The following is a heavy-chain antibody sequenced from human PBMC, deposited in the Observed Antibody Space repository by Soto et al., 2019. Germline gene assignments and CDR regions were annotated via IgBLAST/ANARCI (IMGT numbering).Heavy chain of an antibody. D-gene: IGHD6-6*01. V-gene: IGHV1-18*03. CDR1: GYTFSSYG. J-gene: IGHJ3*02. CDR3: ARAPLYSTSPKTAFDI. CDR2: ISTYNGNP. Sequence: QVQLVQSGPEVTKPGASVKVSCKASGYTFSSYGISWVRQAPGQGLEWMGWISTYNGNPNYAQKFQGRVTMTTDTSTSTAYMELRSLRSDDMAVFYCARAPLYSTSPKTAFDIWGQGTVVTVSS.